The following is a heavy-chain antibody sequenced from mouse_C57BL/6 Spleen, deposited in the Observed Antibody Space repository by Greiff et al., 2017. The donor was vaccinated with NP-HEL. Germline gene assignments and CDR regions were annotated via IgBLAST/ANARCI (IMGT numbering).Heavy chain of an antibody. CDR1: GYSITSGYY. CDR2: ISYDGSN. D-gene: IGHD2-4*01. J-gene: IGHJ3*01. V-gene: IGHV3-6*01. CDR3: ARIPFYDYDVGFAY. Sequence: EVQVVESGPGLVKPSQSLSLTCSVTGYSITSGYYWNWIRQFPGNKLEWMGYISYDGSNNYNPSLKNRISITRDTSKNQFFLKLNSVTTEDTATYYCARIPFYDYDVGFAYWGQGTLVTVSA.